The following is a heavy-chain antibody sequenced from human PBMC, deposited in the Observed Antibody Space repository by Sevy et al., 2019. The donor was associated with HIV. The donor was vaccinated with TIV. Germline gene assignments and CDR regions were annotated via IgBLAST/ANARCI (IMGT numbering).Heavy chain of an antibody. CDR3: ARESASGTPGGVYYYYYNTDV. J-gene: IGHJ6*02. CDR2: ISTRSSAI. V-gene: IGHV3-48*01. CDR1: GFTFSSFS. Sequence: GGSLRLSCAASGFTFSSFSMNWVRQAPGKGPEWISYISTRSSAIYYADSMKGRFTISRDNSKNSLYLQMNSLRAEDTAVYYCARESASGTPGGVYYYYYNTDVWGQRTTVTVSS. D-gene: IGHD6-13*01.